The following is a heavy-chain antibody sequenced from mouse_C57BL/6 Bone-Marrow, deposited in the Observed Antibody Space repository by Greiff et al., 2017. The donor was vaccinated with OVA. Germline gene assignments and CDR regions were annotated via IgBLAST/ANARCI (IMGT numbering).Heavy chain of an antibody. CDR1: GYTFTSYW. V-gene: IGHV1-72*01. CDR3: ARFGLRLYAMDY. CDR2: IDPNSGGT. D-gene: IGHD3-1*01. J-gene: IGHJ4*01. Sequence: VQLQQPGAELVKPGASVKLSCKASGYTFTSYWMHWVKQRPGRGLEWSGRIDPNSGGTKYNEKFKSKVTLTVDKPSSTAYMQLSSLTSEDSAVYYCARFGLRLYAMDYWGQGTSVTVSS.